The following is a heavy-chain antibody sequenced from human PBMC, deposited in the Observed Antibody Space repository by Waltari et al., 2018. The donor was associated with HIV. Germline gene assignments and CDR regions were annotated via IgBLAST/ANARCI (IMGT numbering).Heavy chain of an antibody. J-gene: IGHJ6*02. CDR1: GYTFRHYG. CDR3: AIQYNPLAHSYYGMDV. Sequence: EVQLLESGGGLVQPGGSLRLPGGGAGYTFRHYGRTWVRQAPGTGLEWVSGLRGSGGRTHCADSVKGRFTISRHNSNNTSYLQMNSLRAEDTAVYYCAIQYNPLAHSYYGMDVWGQGTTVTVSS. V-gene: IGHV3-23*01. CDR2: LRGSGGRT. D-gene: IGHD1-1*01.